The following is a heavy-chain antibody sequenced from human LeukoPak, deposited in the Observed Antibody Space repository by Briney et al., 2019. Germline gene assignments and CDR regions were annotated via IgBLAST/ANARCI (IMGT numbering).Heavy chain of an antibody. CDR3: AREWLCSSTSCYEGGDWLDP. CDR2: INPSGGST. Sequence: ASVKVSCKASGYTFTSYYMHWVRQGPGQGLGWMGIINPSGGSTSYAQKFQGRVTMTRDTSTNTVYMELSSLRSEDTAVYYCAREWLCSSTSCYEGGDWLDPWGQGTLVTVSS. V-gene: IGHV1-46*01. J-gene: IGHJ5*02. CDR1: GYTFTSYY. D-gene: IGHD2-2*01.